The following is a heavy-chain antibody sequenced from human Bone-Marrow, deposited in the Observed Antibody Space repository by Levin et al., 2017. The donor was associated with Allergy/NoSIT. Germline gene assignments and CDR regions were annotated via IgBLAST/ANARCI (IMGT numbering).Heavy chain of an antibody. Sequence: KISCKASGGTFSSYAISWVRQAPGQGLEWMGGIIPIFGTANYAQKFQGRVTITADESTSTAYMELSSLRSEDTAVYYCARGTYYDFWSGDGAFDSWGQGTMVTVSS. J-gene: IGHJ3*02. CDR1: GGTFSSYA. CDR2: IIPIFGTA. D-gene: IGHD3-3*01. V-gene: IGHV1-69*01. CDR3: ARGTYYDFWSGDGAFDS.